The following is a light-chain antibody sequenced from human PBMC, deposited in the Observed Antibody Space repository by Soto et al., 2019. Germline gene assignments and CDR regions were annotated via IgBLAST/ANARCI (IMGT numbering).Light chain of an antibody. Sequence: DIQMTQSPSTLSASVGDRVTITCRASQSVSSWLAWYQQKPGKVPKRLIYKASTLESGVPSRFSGSGSGTEFTLTIRSLQPDDFATYYCQQYNSNALTFGGGTKVEIK. CDR2: KAS. V-gene: IGKV1-5*03. CDR1: QSVSSW. CDR3: QQYNSNALT. J-gene: IGKJ4*01.